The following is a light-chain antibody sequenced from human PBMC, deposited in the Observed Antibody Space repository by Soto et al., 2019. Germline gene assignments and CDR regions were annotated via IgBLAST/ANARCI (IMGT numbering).Light chain of an antibody. CDR3: QQYNNWPPEGT. J-gene: IGKJ1*01. V-gene: IGKV3-15*01. Sequence: EVVLTQSPGTLSLSPGERATISCRASQSVSSNLAWYQQKPGQAPRLLIYGASTRATGIPARFSGSGSGTEFTLTISSLQSEDFAVYYCQQYNNWPPEGTFGQGTKVDIK. CDR2: GAS. CDR1: QSVSSN.